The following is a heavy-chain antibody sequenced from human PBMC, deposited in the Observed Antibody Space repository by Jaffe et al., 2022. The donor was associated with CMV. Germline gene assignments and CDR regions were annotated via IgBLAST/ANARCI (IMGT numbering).Heavy chain of an antibody. CDR2: IGTSGDT. V-gene: IGHV3-13*01. J-gene: IGHJ6*03. Sequence: EVQLVESGGGLVQPGGSLRLSCAASGFTFSSYDMHWIRQGTGKGLEWVSAIGTSGDTYYLDSVKGRFTISRENAKNSFYLQMNSLRGGDTAVYYCARGDMVRGVDPPYYYYYMDVWGKGTTVTVSS. CDR1: GFTFSSYD. CDR3: ARGDMVRGVDPPYYYYYMDV. D-gene: IGHD3-10*01.